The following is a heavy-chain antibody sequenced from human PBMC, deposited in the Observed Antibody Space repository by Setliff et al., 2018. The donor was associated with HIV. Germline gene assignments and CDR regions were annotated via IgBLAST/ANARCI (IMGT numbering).Heavy chain of an antibody. CDR2: IYYSGST. D-gene: IGHD3-10*01. J-gene: IGHJ5*02. Sequence: SETLSLTCTVSGGSISSGANYWSWIRQHPGKGLEWIGYIYYSGSTYYNPSLKSRVVISADTSKNQFSLKLSSVTAADTAVYYCARCGDSNGGGWFDPWGQGTLVTVSS. V-gene: IGHV4-31*03. CDR1: GGSISSGANY. CDR3: ARCGDSNGGGWFDP.